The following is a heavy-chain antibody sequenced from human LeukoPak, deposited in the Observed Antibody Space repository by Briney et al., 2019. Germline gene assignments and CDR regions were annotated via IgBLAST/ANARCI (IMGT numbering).Heavy chain of an antibody. D-gene: IGHD6-6*01. CDR1: GGPFSGYY. CDR2: INHSGST. J-gene: IGHJ3*02. Sequence: PSETLSLTCAVYGGPFSGYYWSWIRQPPGKGLEWIGEINHSGSTNYNPSLKSRVTISVDRSKNQFSLKLSSVTAADTAVYYCVRTSIAARRANAFDIWGQGTMVTVSS. CDR3: VRTSIAARRANAFDI. V-gene: IGHV4-34*01.